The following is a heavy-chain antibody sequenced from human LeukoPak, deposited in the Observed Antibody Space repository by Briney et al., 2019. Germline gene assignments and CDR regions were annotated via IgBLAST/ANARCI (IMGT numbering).Heavy chain of an antibody. D-gene: IGHD3-22*01. J-gene: IGHJ6*04. CDR2: IILIFGTA. CDR3: ARDRYYDSSGTPGV. Sequence: GASVKVSCKASGGTFSSYAISWVRQAPGQGLEWMGGIILIFGTANYAQKFQGRVTITTDESTSTAYMELSSLRSEDTAVYYCARDRYYDSSGTPGVWGKGTTVTVSS. V-gene: IGHV1-69*05. CDR1: GGTFSSYA.